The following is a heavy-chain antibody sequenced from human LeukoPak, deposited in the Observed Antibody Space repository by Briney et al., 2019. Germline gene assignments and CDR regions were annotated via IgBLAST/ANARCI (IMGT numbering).Heavy chain of an antibody. J-gene: IGHJ4*01. D-gene: IGHD3-10*01. CDR1: GFTFSTYA. V-gene: IGHV3-23*01. CDR2: ISGNGGST. CDR3: AKGSYFGSGRYYFDY. Sequence: GGSLRLSCAASGFTFSTYAMSWVRQAPGKGLEWVSAISGNGGSTYYADSVKGRFTISRDNSKNTLYLQMNSLRAEDTAVYYCAKGSYFGSGRYYFDYWGQEPWSPSPQ.